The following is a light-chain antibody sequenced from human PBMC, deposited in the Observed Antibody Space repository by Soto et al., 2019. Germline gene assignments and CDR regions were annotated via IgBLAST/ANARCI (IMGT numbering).Light chain of an antibody. CDR1: QGISSW. CDR3: QQYENLPT. J-gene: IGKJ5*01. V-gene: IGKV1-33*01. CDR2: DAS. Sequence: DIQMTQSPSSLSASVGDRVTITCRASQGISSWLAWYQQRAEKAPKSLIYDASNLEAGVPSRFRGSGSGTDFTFTISRLQPEDIATYYCQQYENLPTFGQGTRLEIK.